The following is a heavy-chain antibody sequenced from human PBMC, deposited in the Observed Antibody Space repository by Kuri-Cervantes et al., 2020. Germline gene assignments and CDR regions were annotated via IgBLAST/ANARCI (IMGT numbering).Heavy chain of an antibody. CDR3: ARVSIAVAGVIDY. V-gene: IGHV4-39*07. Sequence: LRLSCTVSGGSISSSSYYWGWILQPPGKGLEWIGSIYHSGITYYNPSLKGRVTISGDTSKNQFSLKLSSVTATDTAVYYCARVSIAVAGVIDYWGQGTLVTVSS. CDR1: GGSISSSSYY. D-gene: IGHD6-19*01. J-gene: IGHJ4*02. CDR2: IYHSGIT.